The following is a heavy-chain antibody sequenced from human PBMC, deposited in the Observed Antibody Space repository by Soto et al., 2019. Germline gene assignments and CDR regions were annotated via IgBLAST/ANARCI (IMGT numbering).Heavy chain of an antibody. D-gene: IGHD5-18*01. Sequence: GGSLRLSCAASGFTFSSYSMNWVRQAPGKGLEWVSYISSSGSTIYYADSVKGRFTISRDNAKNSLYLQMNSLRDEDTAVYYCARVLRSYGGGFDYWGQGTLVTVSS. CDR2: ISSSGSTI. CDR3: ARVLRSYGGGFDY. J-gene: IGHJ4*02. V-gene: IGHV3-48*02. CDR1: GFTFSSYS.